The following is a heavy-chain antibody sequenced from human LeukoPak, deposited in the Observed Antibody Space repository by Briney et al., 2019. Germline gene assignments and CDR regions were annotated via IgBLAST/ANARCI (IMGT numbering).Heavy chain of an antibody. J-gene: IGHJ5*02. CDR3: ARHDFDLPMIYSFFVH. D-gene: IGHD3-3*01. CDR2: MHPTGDST. Sequence: ASVKVSCKASGYTFTKHYMNWVRQAPGQGLEWMGIMHPTGDSTNYAQKFQGRVTLTRDTSTGTFYVELSSLTSEDTAVYYCARHDFDLPMIYSFFVHWGQGTLVTVSS. V-gene: IGHV1-46*01. CDR1: GYTFTKHY.